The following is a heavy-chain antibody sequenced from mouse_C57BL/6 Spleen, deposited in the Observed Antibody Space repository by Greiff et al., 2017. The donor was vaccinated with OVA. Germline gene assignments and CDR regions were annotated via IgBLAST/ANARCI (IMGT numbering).Heavy chain of an antibody. J-gene: IGHJ4*01. D-gene: IGHD1-1*01. CDR1: GYAFSSSW. CDR2: IYPGDGDT. V-gene: IGHV1-82*01. CDR3: ATEYGSSYDYYAMDY. Sequence: VHLVESGPELVKPGASVKISCKASGYAFSSSWMNWVKQRPGKGLEWIGRIYPGDGDTNYNGKFKGKATLTADKSSSTAYMQLSSLTSEDSAVYFCATEYGSSYDYYAMDYWGPGTSVTVSS.